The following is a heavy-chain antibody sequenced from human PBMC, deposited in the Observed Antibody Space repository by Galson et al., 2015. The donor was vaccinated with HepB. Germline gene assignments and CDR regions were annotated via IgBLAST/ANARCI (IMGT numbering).Heavy chain of an antibody. CDR3: ARAEEGIGAFDS. J-gene: IGHJ3*02. D-gene: IGHD2-21*01. CDR1: GFTFSSYG. CDR2: IWYDGSNK. Sequence: SLRLSCAASGFTFSSYGMHWVRQAPGKGLEWVAVIWYDGSNKYYADSVKGRFTISRDNSKNTLYLQMNSLRAEDTAVYYCARAEEGIGAFDSWGQGTMVTVSS. V-gene: IGHV3-33*01.